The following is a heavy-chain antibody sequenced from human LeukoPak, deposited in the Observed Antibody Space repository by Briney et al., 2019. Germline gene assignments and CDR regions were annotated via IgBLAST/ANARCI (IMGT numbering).Heavy chain of an antibody. CDR1: GGSISSSNW. Sequence: PSETLSLTCAVSGGSISSSNWWSWVRQPPGKGLEWIGEIYHSGSTNYNPSLKSRVTTSVDKSKNQFSLKLSSVTAADTAVYYCARVSFRGVTSPFDYWGQGTLVTVSS. J-gene: IGHJ4*02. CDR2: IYHSGST. V-gene: IGHV4-4*02. D-gene: IGHD3-16*01. CDR3: ARVSFRGVTSPFDY.